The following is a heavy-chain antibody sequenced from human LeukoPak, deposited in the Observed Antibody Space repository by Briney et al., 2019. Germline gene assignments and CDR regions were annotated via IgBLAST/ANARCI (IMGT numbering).Heavy chain of an antibody. CDR1: VFTVITND. CDR2: LYSDGNT. J-gene: IGHJ4*02. V-gene: IGHV3-53*01. CDR3: ARGVEPLAANTLAY. D-gene: IGHD1-14*01. Sequence: GGSLRLSCAASVFTVITNDMTLVRQAPGKGLKWVSVLYSDGNTKYADSVQGRFTISRDNSKNTLYLEMNSLSPDDTAVYYCARGVEPLAANTLAYWGQGTLVTVSS.